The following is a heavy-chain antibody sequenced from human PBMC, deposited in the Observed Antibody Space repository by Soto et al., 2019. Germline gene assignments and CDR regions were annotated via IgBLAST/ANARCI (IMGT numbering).Heavy chain of an antibody. CDR2: ISGSGGTT. J-gene: IGHJ4*02. D-gene: IGHD6-25*01. V-gene: IGHV3-23*01. CDR1: RLPFSNYA. CDR3: AKCFVETGSNSGWPWSFHY. Sequence: EAQRLESGGGLVQPGRSLRLSCAASRLPFSNYAMSWSRQAPGPGRDWVSAISGSGGTTYYADSVKGRFTISRDNSKNALFLQMNSLRAEDAAVYYCAKCFVETGSNSGWPWSFHYWGQGTLVTVSS.